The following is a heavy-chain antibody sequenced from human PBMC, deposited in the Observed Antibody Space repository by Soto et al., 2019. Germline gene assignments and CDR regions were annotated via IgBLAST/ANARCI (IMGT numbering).Heavy chain of an antibody. CDR1: GGSISSSNW. V-gene: IGHV4-4*02. D-gene: IGHD3-22*01. Sequence: SETLSLTCAISGGSISSSNWWSWVRQPPGKGLEWIGEIYHSGSTNHNPSLKSRVTISVDKSKNQFSLKLSSVTAADTAVYYCARDRYDSSGYVIIDAFDIWGQGTMVT. CDR3: ARDRYDSSGYVIIDAFDI. J-gene: IGHJ3*02. CDR2: IYHSGST.